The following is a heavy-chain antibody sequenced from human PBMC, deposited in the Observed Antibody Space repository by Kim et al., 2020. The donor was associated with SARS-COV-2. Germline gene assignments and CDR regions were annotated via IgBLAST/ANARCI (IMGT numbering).Heavy chain of an antibody. CDR2: IQYNGGT. V-gene: IGHV4-59*01. D-gene: IGHD3-10*01. CDR1: GDSITTTF. Sequence: SETLSLTCTVSGDSITTTFWSWIRQPPGKGLEWIGYIQYNGGTNSKPSLKSRVSISLDTSKNESSLKLSSVTAADTAVYYCARGRVPYRWGQGTLVTVSS. CDR3: ARGRVPYR. J-gene: IGHJ5*02.